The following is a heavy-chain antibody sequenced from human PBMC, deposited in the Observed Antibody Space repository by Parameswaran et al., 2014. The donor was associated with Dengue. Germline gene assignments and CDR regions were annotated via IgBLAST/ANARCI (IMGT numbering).Heavy chain of an antibody. Sequence: WVRQAPGQGLEWMGRIIPILGIANYAQKFQGRVTITADKSTSTAYMELSSLRSEDTAVYYCARETPPTHGPGGDFDIWGQGTMVTVSS. D-gene: IGHD6-25*01. J-gene: IGHJ3*02. CDR2: IIPILGIA. V-gene: IGHV1-69*04. CDR3: ARETPPTHGPGGDFDI.